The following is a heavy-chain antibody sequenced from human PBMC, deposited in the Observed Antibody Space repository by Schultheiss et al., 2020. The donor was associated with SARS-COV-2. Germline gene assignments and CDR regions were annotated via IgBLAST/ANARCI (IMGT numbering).Heavy chain of an antibody. V-gene: IGHV3-15*01. J-gene: IGHJ4*02. CDR3: ATELCMITFGRLIAPFDY. CDR1: GFTFSNAW. D-gene: IGHD3-16*02. Sequence: GGSLRLSCEASGFTFSNAWMSWVRQAPGKGLEWVGRIKRKTDGGTTDYAAPVKGRFTIARDDSKNTLYLEMNSLKTGDTAVYYCATELCMITFGRLIAPFDYWGQGTLVTVSS. CDR2: IKRKTDGGTT.